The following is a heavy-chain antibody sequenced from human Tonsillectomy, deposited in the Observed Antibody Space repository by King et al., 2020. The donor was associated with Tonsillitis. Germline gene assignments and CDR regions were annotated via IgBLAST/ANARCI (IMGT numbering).Heavy chain of an antibody. Sequence: VQLQESGPGLVKPSETLSLTCTVSGGSINTYYWSWIRHPPRKGLEWIGFIHYSGSSNYNPSLRSRVTVSVDTSKNQFSLKLSSVTAADTAVYYCARVHSSSYWYFDLWGRGTLVTVSS. V-gene: IGHV4-59*01. D-gene: IGHD6-19*01. CDR1: GGSINTYY. CDR2: IHYSGSS. J-gene: IGHJ2*01. CDR3: ARVHSSSYWYFDL.